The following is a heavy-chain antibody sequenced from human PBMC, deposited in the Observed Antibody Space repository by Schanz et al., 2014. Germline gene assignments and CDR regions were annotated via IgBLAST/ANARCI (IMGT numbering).Heavy chain of an antibody. CDR1: GFTFSDYY. CDR3: ARDGGRDGYNLAFDV. D-gene: IGHD5-12*01. V-gene: IGHV3-11*01. J-gene: IGHJ3*01. Sequence: VQLVESGGGLVQPGGSLKLSCAASGFTFSDYYMSWIRQAPGKGLEWVSDISDSGDSTHYADSVKGRFTISRDNAKNSLFLQMNSLRAEDTAVYFCARDGGRDGYNLAFDVWGQGTLVTVSS. CDR2: ISDSGDST.